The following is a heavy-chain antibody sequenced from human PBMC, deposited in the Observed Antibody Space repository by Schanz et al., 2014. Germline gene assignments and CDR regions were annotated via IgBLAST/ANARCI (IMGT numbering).Heavy chain of an antibody. V-gene: IGHV1-2*06. CDR3: ARDRAYYYESSGDVGY. CDR1: GYTFTGYY. Sequence: QVQLVQSGAEVKKPGASVTVSCKAFGYTFTGYYIQWVRQAPGQGLEWMGRLNPNSGGTNYPQNFQGRVTMTSDTSISTAYMELSRLRSDDTAVYYCARDRAYYYESSGDVGYWGQGTLVTVSS. D-gene: IGHD3-22*01. CDR2: LNPNSGGT. J-gene: IGHJ4*02.